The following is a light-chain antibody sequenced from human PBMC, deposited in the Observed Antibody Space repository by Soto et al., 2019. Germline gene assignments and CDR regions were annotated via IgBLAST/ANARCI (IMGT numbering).Light chain of an antibody. J-gene: IGLJ1*01. CDR2: EVS. V-gene: IGLV2-14*01. Sequence: QSALTQPASVSGSPGQSITVSCTGTNSDISDFDYVSWYQQQPGKAPKLIIYEVSSRPSGVSNRFSGSKSGNTASLTISGLQPEDEAEYYCSSYTSTSYVFGTWTKVTVL. CDR1: NSDISDFDY. CDR3: SSYTSTSYV.